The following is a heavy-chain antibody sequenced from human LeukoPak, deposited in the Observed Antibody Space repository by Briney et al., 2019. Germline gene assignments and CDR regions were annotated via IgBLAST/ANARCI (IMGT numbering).Heavy chain of an antibody. CDR1: EFTFSSYA. CDR3: ARDFDTSGYTFDF. V-gene: IGHV3-23*01. D-gene: IGHD3-22*01. CDR2: ISGSGGST. J-gene: IGHJ4*02. Sequence: GGSLRLSCAASEFTFSSYAMNWVRQAPGKGLEWVSGISGSGGSTYYADSVKGRFTISRDNAENLLYLQMNSLRDEDTAVYFCARDFDTSGYTFDFWGQGALVTVSS.